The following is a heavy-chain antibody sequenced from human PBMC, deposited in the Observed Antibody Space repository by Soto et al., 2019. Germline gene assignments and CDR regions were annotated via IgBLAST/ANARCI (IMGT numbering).Heavy chain of an antibody. D-gene: IGHD3-10*01. V-gene: IGHV4-39*01. CDR3: ASLPNYYGSGSYDDYYHHYGMAV. J-gene: IGHJ6*02. Sequence: PSETLSLTCTVSGGSISSSSYYWGWIRQPPGKGLEWIGSIYYSGSTYYNPSLKSRVTISVDTSKNQFSLKLSSVTAADTAVYYCASLPNYYGSGSYDDYYHHYGMAVSGQGTTVTVSS. CDR1: GGSISSSSYY. CDR2: IYYSGST.